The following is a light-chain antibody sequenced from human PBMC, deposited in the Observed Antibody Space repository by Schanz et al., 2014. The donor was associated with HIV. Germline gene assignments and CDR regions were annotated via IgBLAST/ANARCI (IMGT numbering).Light chain of an antibody. V-gene: IGKV3-15*01. Sequence: EIVLTQSPGTLSLSPGERATLSCRASQSVSSSYLAWYQQKPGQAPRLLIYGASIRATDIPARFSGGGSGTEFTLTINSLQSEDFAVYYCQQYNKWPRVTFGGGTKVEIK. CDR1: QSVSSSY. CDR3: QQYNKWPRVT. J-gene: IGKJ4*01. CDR2: GAS.